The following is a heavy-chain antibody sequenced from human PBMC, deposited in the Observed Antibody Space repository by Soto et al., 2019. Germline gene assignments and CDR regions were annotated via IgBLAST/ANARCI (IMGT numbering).Heavy chain of an antibody. V-gene: IGHV3-23*01. CDR2: ISGTGSTT. CDR3: AKSIRVYCSGYSCYLDF. Sequence: EVQLLESGGGLVQPGGSLRLSCAASGFTFSSYAMSWVRQAPGKGLEWVSGISGTGSTTYYADSVKGRFTISRDNSKNTQYLQLNSLRAEDTAIYYCAKSIRVYCSGYSCYLDFWGQGTLVTVSS. CDR1: GFTFSSYA. D-gene: IGHD2-15*01. J-gene: IGHJ4*02.